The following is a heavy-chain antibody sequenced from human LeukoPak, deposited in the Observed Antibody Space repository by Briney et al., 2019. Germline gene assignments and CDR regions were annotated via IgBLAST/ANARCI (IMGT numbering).Heavy chain of an antibody. V-gene: IGHV3-49*03. CDR2: IRSKAYGGTT. D-gene: IGHD3-10*01. CDR1: GFTFGDYA. J-gene: IGHJ6*02. Sequence: PGGSLRLSCTASGFTFGDYALSWFRQAPGKGLEWVGFIRSKAYGGTTEYAASVKGRFTISRDDSKSIAYLQMNSLKTEDTAVYYCTRDKVATYYSGSGSFHGYYYDMDVWGQGTTVTVSS. CDR3: TRDKVATYYSGSGSFHGYYYDMDV.